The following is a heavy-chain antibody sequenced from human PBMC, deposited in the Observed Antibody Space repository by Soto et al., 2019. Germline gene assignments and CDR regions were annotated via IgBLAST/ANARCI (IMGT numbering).Heavy chain of an antibody. CDR3: TTEFGYSRGQNDN. V-gene: IGHV3-13*01. J-gene: IGHJ4*02. Sequence: PGGSLRLSCAASGFTFSSYDFHWVRQATGKGLEWVSGIGTAGDTDYAAPVTGRFTISSDDSKNTLYLQMNSLKIEDTAVYYCTTEFGYSRGQNDNWGQGTLVTVSS. D-gene: IGHD3-22*01. CDR1: GFTFSSYD. CDR2: IGTAGDT.